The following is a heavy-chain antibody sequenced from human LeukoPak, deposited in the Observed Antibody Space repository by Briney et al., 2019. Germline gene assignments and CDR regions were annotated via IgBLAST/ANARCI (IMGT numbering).Heavy chain of an antibody. V-gene: IGHV3-30*02. CDR2: IQHDGNNK. CDR3: ARSYYDSSGYPDGMGY. Sequence: GGSLRLSCAASGFTFSSYGMHWVRQAPGKGLEWVTSIQHDGNNKYYTDSVKGRFTISRDNSRNTLYLQMNSLRAEDTAVYYCARSYYDSSGYPDGMGYWGQGTLVTVSS. D-gene: IGHD3-22*01. J-gene: IGHJ4*02. CDR1: GFTFSSYG.